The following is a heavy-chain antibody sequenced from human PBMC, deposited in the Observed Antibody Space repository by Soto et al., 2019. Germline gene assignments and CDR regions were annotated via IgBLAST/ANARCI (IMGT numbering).Heavy chain of an antibody. V-gene: IGHV3-21*01. Sequence: GGSLRLSCAASGFTFSSYSMNWVRQAPGKGLEWVSSISSSSSYIYYADSVKGRFTISRDNAKNSLYLEMNSLRAEDTAVYYCARESEDLTSNFDYWGQGTLVTVSS. CDR1: GFTFSSYS. CDR3: ARESEDLTSNFDY. J-gene: IGHJ4*02. CDR2: ISSSSSYI.